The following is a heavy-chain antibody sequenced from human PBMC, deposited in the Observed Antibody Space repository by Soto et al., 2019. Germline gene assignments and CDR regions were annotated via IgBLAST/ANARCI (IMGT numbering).Heavy chain of an antibody. Sequence: GGSLRLSCAASGITFSSYAMSWVRQAPGKGLEWVSGTNDGGGTTYYADSVKGRFTVSRDNSKNTLYLQINSLRVEDTAVYYCATWNYVDYWGQGTLVTVSS. V-gene: IGHV3-23*01. CDR1: GITFSSYA. J-gene: IGHJ4*02. CDR3: ATWNYVDY. CDR2: TNDGGGTT.